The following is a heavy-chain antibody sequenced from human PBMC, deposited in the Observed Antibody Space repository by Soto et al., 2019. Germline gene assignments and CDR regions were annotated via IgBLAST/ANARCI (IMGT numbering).Heavy chain of an antibody. D-gene: IGHD3-10*01. CDR3: AHTPYYGTGSPFDY. V-gene: IGHV2-5*02. CDR1: GFSLSTSGVG. J-gene: IGHJ4*02. CDR2: IYWDDDK. Sequence: QITLKESGPTVVKPTQTLTLTCSFSGFSLSTSGVGVGWIRQPPGKALEWLALIYWDDDKNYSPSLKSRLTIAKDTSKNHVVLSMRNMDPVDTATYGCAHTPYYGTGSPFDYWGRGTLVTVSS.